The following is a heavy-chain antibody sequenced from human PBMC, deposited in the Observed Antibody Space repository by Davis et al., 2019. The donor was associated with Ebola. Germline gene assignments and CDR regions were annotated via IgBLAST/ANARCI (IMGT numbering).Heavy chain of an antibody. V-gene: IGHV3-23*01. CDR3: AKSGLSFGVVKYHYGMDV. CDR2: ISGSGGST. J-gene: IGHJ6*04. D-gene: IGHD3-3*01. CDR1: VITFSSYA. Sequence: GGSLRLSCTDSVITFSSYAMTWVRQAPGKGLEWVSAISGSGGSTYYADSVKGRFTISRDNSKKTLYLQMNSLRAEDTGVYYCAKSGLSFGVVKYHYGMDVWGKGTTVTVSS.